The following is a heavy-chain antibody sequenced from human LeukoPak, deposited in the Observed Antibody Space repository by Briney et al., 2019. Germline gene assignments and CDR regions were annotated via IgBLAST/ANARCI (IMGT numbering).Heavy chain of an antibody. CDR1: GFTFSSYD. CDR2: ISYDGSNK. Sequence: PGGSLRLSCAASGFTFSSYDMHWVRQAPGKGLEWVAVISYDGSNKYYADSVKGRFTISRDNSKNTLYLQMNSLRAEDTAVYYCAKGRDSSSWLDYFDYWGQGTLVTVSS. J-gene: IGHJ4*02. V-gene: IGHV3-30*18. D-gene: IGHD6-13*01. CDR3: AKGRDSSSWLDYFDY.